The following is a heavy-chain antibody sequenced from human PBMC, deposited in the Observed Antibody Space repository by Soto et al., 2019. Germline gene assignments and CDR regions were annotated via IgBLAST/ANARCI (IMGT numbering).Heavy chain of an antibody. V-gene: IGHV1-46*02. Sequence: QIQMVQSGAEIKEPGASVKVSCKASGYTFDSYYIHWVRQAPGQRLEWMGLINPDGGGTSYAQNLRGRVTMTRDTSTSTVYMELSSLRSEDTAMYYCARDPYCGGDCYHFDFWGQGTLVTVSS. CDR3: ARDPYCGGDCYHFDF. CDR1: GYTFDSYY. J-gene: IGHJ4*02. CDR2: INPDGGGT. D-gene: IGHD2-21*02.